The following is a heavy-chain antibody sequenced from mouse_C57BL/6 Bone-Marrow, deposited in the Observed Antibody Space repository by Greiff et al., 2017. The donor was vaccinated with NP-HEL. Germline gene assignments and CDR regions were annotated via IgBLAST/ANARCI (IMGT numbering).Heavy chain of an antibody. CDR3: ARRNVYYGSLFDY. CDR1: GYTFTTYP. Sequence: VKLMESGAELVKPGASVKMSCKASGYTFTTYPIEWMKQNHGKSLAWIGNFHPYNDDTKYNEKFKGKATLTVEKSSSTVYLELSRLTSDDSAVYYCARRNVYYGSLFDYWGQGTTLTVSS. V-gene: IGHV1-47*01. D-gene: IGHD1-1*01. CDR2: FHPYNDDT. J-gene: IGHJ2*01.